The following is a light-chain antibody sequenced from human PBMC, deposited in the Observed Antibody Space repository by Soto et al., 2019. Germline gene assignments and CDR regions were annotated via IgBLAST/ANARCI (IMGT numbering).Light chain of an antibody. CDR3: LQDINYPWT. J-gene: IGKJ1*01. V-gene: IGKV1-6*01. CDR1: QGIGHA. Sequence: AIQMPQSPSSLSASVGESVTISGRASQGIGHALGWYQQNPGKPTKVLIYGASNLQSGVPPRFSGSGSGTDFTLAISSLQPEDSATYYCLQDINYPWTVGHGTKVDIK. CDR2: GAS.